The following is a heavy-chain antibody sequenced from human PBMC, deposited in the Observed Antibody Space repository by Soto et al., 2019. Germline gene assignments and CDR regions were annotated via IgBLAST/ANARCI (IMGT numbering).Heavy chain of an antibody. Sequence: QITLKESGPTLVKPTQTLTLTCTYSGFSLRTTGVGVGWIRQPPGKALEWLGIIYWDDNKRYSPSLKSRLTLTNDLSKSQVGLTMTNMDPVDTATYYCAHTWGLPFDYWGEGTLVIVSS. CDR3: AHTWGLPFDY. D-gene: IGHD3-16*01. CDR2: IYWDDNK. V-gene: IGHV2-5*02. CDR1: GFSLRTTGVG. J-gene: IGHJ4*02.